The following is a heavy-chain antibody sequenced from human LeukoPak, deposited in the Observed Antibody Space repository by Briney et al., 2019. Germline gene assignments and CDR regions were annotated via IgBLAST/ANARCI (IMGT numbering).Heavy chain of an antibody. D-gene: IGHD2-2*01. CDR2: ISGSGGST. CDR3: TAYCSSASCLIDY. CDR1: GFTFSTYA. Sequence: GGSLRLSCAASGFTFSTYAMSWVRQAPGTGLEWVSGISGSGGSTYYADSVKGRFTISRDNSKNTLHLQMNSLRAEDSAVYYCTAYCSSASCLIDYWGQGTLVTVPS. J-gene: IGHJ4*02. V-gene: IGHV3-23*01.